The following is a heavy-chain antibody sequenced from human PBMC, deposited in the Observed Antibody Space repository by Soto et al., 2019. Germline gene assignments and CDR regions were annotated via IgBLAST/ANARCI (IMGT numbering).Heavy chain of an antibody. V-gene: IGHV3-21*01. CDR3: ARENNYLAVAGTFDY. J-gene: IGHJ4*02. CDR2: ISSSSSYI. D-gene: IGHD6-19*01. Sequence: EVQLVESGGGLVKPGGSLSPSFAAPEFPFSSYSMNWVRQAPGKGWKGVSSISSSSSYIYYADSVKGRFTISRDNAKNSLYLQMNSLRAEDTAVYYCARENNYLAVAGTFDYWGQGTLVTVSS. CDR1: EFPFSSYS.